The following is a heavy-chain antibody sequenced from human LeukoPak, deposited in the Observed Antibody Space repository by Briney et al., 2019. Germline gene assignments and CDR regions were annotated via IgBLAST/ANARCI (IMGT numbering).Heavy chain of an antibody. V-gene: IGHV4-38-2*01. D-gene: IGHD6-19*01. CDR2: IYHSGST. J-gene: IGHJ3*02. CDR3: ARQGWSDAFDI. Sequence: PSETLSLTCAVSGYSIGSGYYWGWIRQPPGKGLEWIGSIYHSGSTYYNPSLKSRVTISVDTSKNQFSLKLSSVTAADTAVYYCARQGWSDAFDIWGQGTMVTVSS. CDR1: GYSIGSGYY.